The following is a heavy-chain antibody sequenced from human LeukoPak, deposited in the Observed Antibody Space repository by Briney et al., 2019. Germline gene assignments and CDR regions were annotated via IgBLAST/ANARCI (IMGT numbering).Heavy chain of an antibody. Sequence: GGSLRLSCSASGFTFSDYDMNWIRQAPGKGLEWISAISGRSSHTYYGDSVKGRFSISRDNAKNLLYLQMNGLGAEDTAVYYCGRAFPPLRTSSAGDLWGQGTLVTVPS. CDR1: GFTFSDYD. J-gene: IGHJ4*02. CDR2: ISGRSSHT. D-gene: IGHD3-16*01. CDR3: GRAFPPLRTSSAGDL. V-gene: IGHV3-21*06.